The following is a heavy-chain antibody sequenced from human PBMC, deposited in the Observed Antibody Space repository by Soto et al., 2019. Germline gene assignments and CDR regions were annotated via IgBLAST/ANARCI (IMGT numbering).Heavy chain of an antibody. CDR2: IYYSGST. J-gene: IGHJ6*03. Sequence: PSETLSLTCTVSGGSISSYYWSWIRQPPGKGLEWIGYIYYSGSTNYNPSLKSRVTISVDTSKNQFSLKLSSVTAADTAVYYCARVQTAMVTYYYYYYMDVWGKGTTVTVSS. D-gene: IGHD5-18*01. CDR1: GGSISSYY. V-gene: IGHV4-59*01. CDR3: ARVQTAMVTYYYYYYMDV.